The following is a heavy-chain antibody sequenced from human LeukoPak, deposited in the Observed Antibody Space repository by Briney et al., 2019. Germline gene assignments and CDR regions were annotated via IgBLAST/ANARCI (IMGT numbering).Heavy chain of an antibody. CDR3: ARGGLIYDISDHSKTTFDY. CDR1: GGSISSSNW. J-gene: IGHJ4*02. D-gene: IGHD3-22*01. Sequence: SETLSLTCAVSGGSISSSNWWSWVRQPPGKGLEWIGEIYHSGSTNYNPSLKSRVTISVDKSKNQFSLKLSSVTTADTAVYYCARGGLIYDISDHSKTTFDYWGQGTLVTVSS. CDR2: IYHSGST. V-gene: IGHV4-4*02.